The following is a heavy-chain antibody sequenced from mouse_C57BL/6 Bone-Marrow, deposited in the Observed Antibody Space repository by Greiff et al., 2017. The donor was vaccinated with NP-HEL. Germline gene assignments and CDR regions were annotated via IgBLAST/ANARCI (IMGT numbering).Heavy chain of an antibody. V-gene: IGHV5-12*01. CDR1: GFTFSDYY. D-gene: IGHD2-4*01. CDR2: ISNGGGST. CDR3: ARPRYDYDVGAMDY. J-gene: IGHJ4*01. Sequence: EVQLVESGGGLVQPGGSLKLSCAASGFTFSDYYMYWVRQTPEKRLEWVAYISNGGGSTYYPDTVKGRFTISRDNAKNTLYLQMSRLKSEDTAMYYCARPRYDYDVGAMDYWGQGTSVTVSS.